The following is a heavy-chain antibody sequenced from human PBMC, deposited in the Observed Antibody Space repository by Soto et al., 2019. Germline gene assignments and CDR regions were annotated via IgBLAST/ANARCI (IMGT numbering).Heavy chain of an antibody. V-gene: IGHV4-4*02. Sequence: PSETLSLTCAVSGGSISSSNWWSWVRQPPGKGLEWIGEIYHSGSTNYNPSLKSRVTISVDNAKNSLYLQMNSLRAEDTAVYYCARGGNWFDPWGQGTLVTVSS. CDR2: IYHSGST. CDR3: ARGGNWFDP. CDR1: GGSISSSNW. D-gene: IGHD3-10*01. J-gene: IGHJ5*02.